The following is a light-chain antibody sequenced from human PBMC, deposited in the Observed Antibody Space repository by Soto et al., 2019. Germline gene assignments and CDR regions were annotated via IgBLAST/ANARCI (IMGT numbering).Light chain of an antibody. CDR1: QGIGSH. Sequence: DIQLTQSPSFLSASVGDRVTITCRASQGIGSHLAWFQQKPGKAPNLLIYVASALQSGVPSRFSDSGSGTEFTLTISSLQPEDFATYYCQHFNSYPLTFGGGTTVEIK. V-gene: IGKV1-9*01. CDR2: VAS. J-gene: IGKJ4*01. CDR3: QHFNSYPLT.